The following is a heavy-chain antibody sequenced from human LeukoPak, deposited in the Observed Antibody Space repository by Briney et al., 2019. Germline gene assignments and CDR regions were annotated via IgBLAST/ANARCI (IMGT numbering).Heavy chain of an antibody. CDR1: RFTFSSYW. V-gene: IGHV3-7*01. D-gene: IGHD6-25*01. Sequence: VGSLRLSCAASRFTFSSYWMSSVRQAPGKGLEPVANIKQDGSEKYYVDSVKGRFTISRDNAKNSLYLQMNSLGAEDTAVYYCARYTYSSGPYYFDYWGQGTLVTVSS. CDR3: ARYTYSSGPYYFDY. CDR2: IKQDGSEK. J-gene: IGHJ4*02.